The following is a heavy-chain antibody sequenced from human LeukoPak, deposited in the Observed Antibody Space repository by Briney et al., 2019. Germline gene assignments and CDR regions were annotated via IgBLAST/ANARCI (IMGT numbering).Heavy chain of an antibody. CDR2: ISSSSSYI. D-gene: IGHD1-26*01. CDR3: ASGSFQYFDY. J-gene: IGHJ4*02. V-gene: IGHV3-21*01. CDR1: GFTFSSYS. Sequence: PGRTLRLSCAASGFTFSSYSMNWVRQAPGKGLEWVSSISSSSSYIYYADSVKGRFTISRDNAKNSLYLQMDSLRAEDTAVYYCASGSFQYFDYWGQGTLVTVSS.